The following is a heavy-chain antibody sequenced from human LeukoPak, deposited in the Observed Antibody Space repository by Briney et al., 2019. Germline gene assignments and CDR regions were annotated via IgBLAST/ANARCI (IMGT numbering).Heavy chain of an antibody. CDR3: AKSLCYYYYYKDV. D-gene: IGHD3-10*01. Sequence: SETLSLTCAVYGGSFIGYYWSWIRQPPGKGLEGIGEINHSGSTNYNPSLKSRVTISVDTSKNQFSLKLSSVTAADTAVYYCAKSLCYYYYYKDVWGKGTTVTVSS. CDR2: INHSGST. V-gene: IGHV4-34*01. J-gene: IGHJ6*03. CDR1: GGSFIGYY.